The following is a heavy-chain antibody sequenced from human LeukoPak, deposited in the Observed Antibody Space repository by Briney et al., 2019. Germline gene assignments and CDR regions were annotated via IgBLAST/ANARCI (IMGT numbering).Heavy chain of an antibody. CDR2: MYYSGST. V-gene: IGHV4-30-4*01. J-gene: IGHJ5*02. Sequence: PSQTLSLTCTVSGGSISSGDYYWSWIRQPPGKGLEWIAYMYYSGSTYYNPSLKSRVTMSAYTSKNQLSLKLSSVTAADTAVYYCARPYYYDSRIDPWGQGILVTVSS. CDR1: GGSISSGDYY. CDR3: ARPYYYDSRIDP. D-gene: IGHD3-22*01.